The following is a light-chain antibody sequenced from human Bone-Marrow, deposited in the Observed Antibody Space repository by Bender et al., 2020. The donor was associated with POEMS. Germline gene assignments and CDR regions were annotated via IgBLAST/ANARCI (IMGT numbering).Light chain of an antibody. CDR1: SSDVGSYNL. V-gene: IGLV2-14*02. Sequence: QSALTQPASVSGSPGQSITISCTGISSDVGSYNLVSWYQQHPGKAPKLMIYDVTNRPSGASSRFSGSKSGNTASLTISGLQPEDEADYFCSSYTATNTAYVFGTGTKVTVL. CDR3: SSYTATNTAYV. J-gene: IGLJ1*01. CDR2: DVT.